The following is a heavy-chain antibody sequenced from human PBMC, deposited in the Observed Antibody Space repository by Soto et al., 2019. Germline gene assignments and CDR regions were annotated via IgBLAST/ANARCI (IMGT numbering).Heavy chain of an antibody. CDR1: GFIFSSYG. CDR2: ISCDGSNK. J-gene: IGHJ6*02. V-gene: IGHV3-30*18. CDR3: AESQGYNVPRSYYYGMDV. D-gene: IGHD1-20*01. Sequence: PGGSLRLSCAASGFIFSSYGMHWVRQAPGKGLEWVAVISCDGSNKYYADSVKGRFTISRDNSKNTLYLQMNSLRGEDTAVYYSAESQGYNVPRSYYYGMDVWGQGTTVTVSS.